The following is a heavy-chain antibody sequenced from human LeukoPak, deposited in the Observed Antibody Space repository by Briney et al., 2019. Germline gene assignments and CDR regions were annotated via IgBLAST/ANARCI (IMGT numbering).Heavy chain of an antibody. CDR3: ARDYGPEGYYYGMDV. J-gene: IGHJ6*02. CDR2: ISAYNGNT. V-gene: IGHV1-18*01. CDR1: GYTFTSYG. Sequence: ASVKVSCKASGYTFTSYGISWVRQAPGQGLEWMGWISAYNGNTNYAQKLQGRVTMTTGTSTSTAYMELRSLRSDDTAVYYCARDYGPEGYYYGMDVWGQGTTVTVSS. D-gene: IGHD3-10*01.